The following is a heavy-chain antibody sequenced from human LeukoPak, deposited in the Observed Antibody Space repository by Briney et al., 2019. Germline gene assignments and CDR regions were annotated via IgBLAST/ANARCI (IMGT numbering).Heavy chain of an antibody. J-gene: IGHJ6*02. V-gene: IGHV4-4*07. Sequence: PSETLSLTCTVSGGSINRYYWSWNRQPAGKGLEWIGRIYKTGSTNHNPSLQSRVTMSVDTSKNQFSLNLTSVTAADTALYYCAREDVAHYFMDVWGQGTTVTVSS. D-gene: IGHD5-12*01. CDR2: IYKTGST. CDR3: AREDVAHYFMDV. CDR1: GGSINRYY.